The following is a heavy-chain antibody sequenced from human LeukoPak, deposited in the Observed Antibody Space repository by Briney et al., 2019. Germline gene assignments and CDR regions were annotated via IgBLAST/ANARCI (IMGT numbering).Heavy chain of an antibody. CDR3: ASSYDFWSGSPNWFDP. Sequence: SETLSLTCTVSGGSISSSSYYWGWIRQPPGKGLEWIGSIYYSGSTYYNPSLKSRVTISVDTSKNLFSLKLSSVTAADTAVYYCASSYDFWSGSPNWFDPWGQGTLVTVSS. CDR2: IYYSGST. J-gene: IGHJ5*02. D-gene: IGHD3-3*01. V-gene: IGHV4-39*01. CDR1: GGSISSSSYY.